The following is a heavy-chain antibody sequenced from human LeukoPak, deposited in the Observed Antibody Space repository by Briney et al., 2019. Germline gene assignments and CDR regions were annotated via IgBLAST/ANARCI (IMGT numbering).Heavy chain of an antibody. J-gene: IGHJ4*02. CDR1: GFTFSTYA. CDR2: ISDSGGST. Sequence: GGSLRLSCAASGFTFSTYAMNWVRQAAGKGLEWVSGISDSGGSTYYADSVKGRFTISRDNSKNTLYLQMNSLRAEDTAVYYCARVQDSSGWYYFDYWGQGTLVTVSS. CDR3: ARVQDSSGWYYFDY. V-gene: IGHV3-23*01. D-gene: IGHD6-19*01.